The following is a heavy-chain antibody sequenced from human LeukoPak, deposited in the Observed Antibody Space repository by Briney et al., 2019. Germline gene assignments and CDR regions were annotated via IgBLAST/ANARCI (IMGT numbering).Heavy chain of an antibody. CDR3: AKDDWEGNAFDI. Sequence: TGGSLRLSCAASGFTFSSYGMHWVRQAPGKGLEWVAFIRYDGSNKYYADSVKGRFTISRDNSKNTLYLQMNSLRAEDTAVYYCAKDDWEGNAFDIWGQGTMVTVSS. CDR2: IRYDGSNK. CDR1: GFTFSSYG. V-gene: IGHV3-30*02. D-gene: IGHD1-26*01. J-gene: IGHJ3*02.